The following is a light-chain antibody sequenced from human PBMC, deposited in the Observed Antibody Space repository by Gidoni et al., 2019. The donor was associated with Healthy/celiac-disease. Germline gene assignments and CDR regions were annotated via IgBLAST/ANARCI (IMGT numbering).Light chain of an antibody. V-gene: IGKV1-8*01. CDR1: QGISSY. CDR2: AAS. Sequence: AIRMTQSPSSFPASTGDRVTITCRASQGISSYLAWYQQKPGKAPKPRIYAASTLQSGVPSRCSGSGAGTDFTLTISCLQSEDFATYYCQQYYSYPRTFGQGTKVEIK. J-gene: IGKJ1*01. CDR3: QQYYSYPRT.